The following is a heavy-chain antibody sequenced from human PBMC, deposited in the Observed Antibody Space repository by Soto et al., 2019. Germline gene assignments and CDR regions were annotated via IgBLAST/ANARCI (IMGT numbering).Heavy chain of an antibody. J-gene: IGHJ5*02. Sequence: EVQLLESGGGLVQPGGSLRLSCAASGFTFSTFALTWVRQAPGEGLQWVSGISGRGTGTYYADSVKGRFTTSRNNSKNTLYLQMNSLKVDDTAVYYCAKDGGEGTPGSWFDAWGQGTLVTVSS. CDR1: GFTFSTFA. V-gene: IGHV3-23*01. CDR2: ISGRGTGT. CDR3: AKDGGEGTPGSWFDA. D-gene: IGHD3-16*01.